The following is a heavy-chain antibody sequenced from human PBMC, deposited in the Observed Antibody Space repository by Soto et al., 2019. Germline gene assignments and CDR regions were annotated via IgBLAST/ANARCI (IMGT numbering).Heavy chain of an antibody. Sequence: PGGSLRLSCVTSGFDFGSYYMTWIRQAPGKGLEWVSHISSQSIYTNYAASLKGRFTISRDNAKNSLYLQMTSLRADATAVYYCARELDVAARPGSQRLDHWGQGTLVTAPQ. J-gene: IGHJ4*02. D-gene: IGHD6-6*01. V-gene: IGHV3-11*06. CDR2: ISSQSIYT. CDR1: GFDFGSYY. CDR3: ARELDVAARPGSQRLDH.